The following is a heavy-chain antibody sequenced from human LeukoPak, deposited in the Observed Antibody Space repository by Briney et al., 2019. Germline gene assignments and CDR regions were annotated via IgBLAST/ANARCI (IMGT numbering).Heavy chain of an antibody. Sequence: GGSLRLSCEASGFSFRDYWMTWVRQAPGKGLEWVANIKGGESEKYYVDSVKGRFTISRDNAKNLLFLQMNNLRVDDTAVYYCARDYKGSYDSSGHLAYWGQGTVVTVSS. J-gene: IGHJ4*02. D-gene: IGHD3-22*01. V-gene: IGHV3-7*01. CDR2: IKGGESEK. CDR1: GFSFRDYW. CDR3: ARDYKGSYDSSGHLAY.